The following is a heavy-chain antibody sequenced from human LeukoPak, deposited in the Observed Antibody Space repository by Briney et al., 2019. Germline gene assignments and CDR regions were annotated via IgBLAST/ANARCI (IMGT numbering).Heavy chain of an antibody. D-gene: IGHD2-2*01. CDR2: IIPIFGTA. V-gene: IGHV1-69*05. Sequence: SVKVSCKASGGTFSSYAISWVRQAPGQGLEWMGGIIPIFGTANYAQKFQGRVTITTDESTSTAYMELSSLRSEDTAEYYCAGSSLERDCSSTSCFSFDYWGQGTLVTVSS. CDR1: GGTFSSYA. J-gene: IGHJ4*02. CDR3: AGSSLERDCSSTSCFSFDY.